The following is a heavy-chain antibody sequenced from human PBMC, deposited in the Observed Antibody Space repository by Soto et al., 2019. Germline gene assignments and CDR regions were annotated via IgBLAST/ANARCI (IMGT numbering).Heavy chain of an antibody. D-gene: IGHD3-10*01. Sequence: GGSLRLSCAASGFSLSSYTVNWVRQAPGKGLEWVSCITRIDDYVYYSDSVEGRFTISRDNAKNSVYLQMNTLRVEDSAVYYCARMGISLYWGVISGNHYGMVAWGQGTTVTVSS. CDR1: GFSLSSYT. J-gene: IGHJ6*02. CDR2: ITRIDDYV. V-gene: IGHV3-21*05. CDR3: ARMGISLYWGVISGNHYGMVA.